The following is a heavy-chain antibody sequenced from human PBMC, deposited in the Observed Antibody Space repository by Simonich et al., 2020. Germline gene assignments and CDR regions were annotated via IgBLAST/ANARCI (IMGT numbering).Heavy chain of an antibody. V-gene: IGHV1-2*02. CDR3: ARVSGGTAMVTSTFDI. CDR2: INPNRGGT. CDR1: GYTFTGSY. J-gene: IGHJ3*02. Sequence: QVQLVQSGAEVKKPGASVKVSCKASGYTFTGSYMHWVRQPPRQGLEVMGWINPNRGGTNYAQKFQGRVTMTRDTSISTAYMELSRLRSDDTAVYYCARVSGGTAMVTSTFDIWGQGTMVTVSS. D-gene: IGHD5-18*01.